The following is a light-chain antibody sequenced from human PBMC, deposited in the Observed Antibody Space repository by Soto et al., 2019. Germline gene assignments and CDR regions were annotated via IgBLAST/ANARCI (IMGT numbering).Light chain of an antibody. J-gene: IGLJ1*01. CDR3: SSYTSISTLYV. CDR1: NSDVGGYNY. Sequence: QSVLTQPASVSGSPGQSITISCXGTNSDVGGYNYVSWYQQHPGKAPELMIYEVSHRPSGVSNRFSGSKSDNTASLTISGLQAEDEADYYCSSYTSISTLYVFGTGTKVTVL. CDR2: EVS. V-gene: IGLV2-14*01.